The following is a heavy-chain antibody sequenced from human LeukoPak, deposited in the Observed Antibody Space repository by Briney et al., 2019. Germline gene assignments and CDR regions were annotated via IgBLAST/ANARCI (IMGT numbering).Heavy chain of an antibody. Sequence: GGSLRLSCAASGFTFSDYFMSWIRQAPGKGLEWVSYISSSSSYTNHADSVKGRLTISRDNAKNSINLQMTSLRAEDPAVYYCARVLGSSRAYFDYWGQGTLVTVSS. V-gene: IGHV3-11*06. CDR3: ARVLGSSRAYFDY. J-gene: IGHJ4*02. CDR2: ISSSSSYT. D-gene: IGHD6-6*01. CDR1: GFTFSDYF.